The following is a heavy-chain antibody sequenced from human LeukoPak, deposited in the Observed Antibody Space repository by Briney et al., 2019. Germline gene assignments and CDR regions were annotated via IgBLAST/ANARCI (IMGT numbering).Heavy chain of an antibody. CDR3: TRDVGFYGSGSYYRD. D-gene: IGHD3-10*01. CDR2: ISTDGNTT. J-gene: IGHJ4*02. Sequence: GGSLRLSCAASGFTFSNYWMHWVRQGSGKGLVWVSRISTDGNTTNYADSVKGRFTISRDNAENTLYLQMSSLTAEDTAVYYCTRDVGFYGSGSYYRDWGQGSLVTVSS. V-gene: IGHV3-74*01. CDR1: GFTFSNYW.